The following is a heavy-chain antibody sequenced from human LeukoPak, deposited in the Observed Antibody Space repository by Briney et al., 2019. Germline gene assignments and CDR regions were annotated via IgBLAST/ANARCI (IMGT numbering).Heavy chain of an antibody. Sequence: SETLSLTCTVSGGSISSYYGSWIRQPPGKGLEGIGYIYYSGSTNYNRSLKSRVTISVDTSKKQFSLKLSSVTAADTAVYYCARAPTTVGFLHRDYYYYGMDVWGQGTTVTVSS. CDR2: IYYSGST. CDR1: GGSISSYY. J-gene: IGHJ6*02. CDR3: ARAPTTVGFLHRDYYYYGMDV. D-gene: IGHD4-17*01. V-gene: IGHV4-59*08.